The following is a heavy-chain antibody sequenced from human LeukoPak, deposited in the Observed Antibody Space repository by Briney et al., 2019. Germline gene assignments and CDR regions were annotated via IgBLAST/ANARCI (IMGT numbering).Heavy chain of an antibody. J-gene: IGHJ3*02. Sequence: ASVKVSCKASGYTFTSYGISWVRQAPGQGLKWMGWISAYNGNTNYAQKLQGRVTMTTDTSTSTAYMELRSLRSDDTAVYYCARDGICSGGSCYSVAFDIWGQGTMVTVSS. CDR3: ARDGICSGGSCYSVAFDI. V-gene: IGHV1-18*01. CDR1: GYTFTSYG. D-gene: IGHD2-15*01. CDR2: ISAYNGNT.